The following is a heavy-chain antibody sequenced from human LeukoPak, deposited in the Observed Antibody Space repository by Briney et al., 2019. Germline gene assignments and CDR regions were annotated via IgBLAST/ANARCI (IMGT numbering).Heavy chain of an antibody. CDR2: ISGSGGST. V-gene: IGHV3-23*01. D-gene: IGHD6-19*01. J-gene: IGHJ4*02. CDR3: AKGAIAVAGSGYYFDY. CDR1: GFTFSSYA. Sequence: GGSLRLSCAASGFTFSSYAMSWVRQAPGKGLEWVSAISGSGGSTYYADSVKGRFTISRDNSKNTLYLQMNSLRAEDTAVYYCAKGAIAVAGSGYYFDYWGQGTLVTVSS.